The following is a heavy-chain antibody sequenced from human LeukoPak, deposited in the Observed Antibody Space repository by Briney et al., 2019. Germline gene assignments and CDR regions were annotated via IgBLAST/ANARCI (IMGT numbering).Heavy chain of an antibody. CDR1: GYTFTSNY. CDR2: INPNSGGT. Sequence: ASVKVSCKASGYTFTSNYIHWVRQAPGQGLEWMGWINPNSGGTNYAQKFQGRVTMTRDTSISTAYMELSRLRSDDTAVYYCARAWSATMIVENYWGQGTLVTVSS. V-gene: IGHV1-2*02. D-gene: IGHD3-22*01. J-gene: IGHJ4*02. CDR3: ARAWSATMIVENY.